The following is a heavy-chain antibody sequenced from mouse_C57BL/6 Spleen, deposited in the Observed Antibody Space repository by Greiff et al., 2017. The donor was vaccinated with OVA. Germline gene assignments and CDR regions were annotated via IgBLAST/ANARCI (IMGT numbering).Heavy chain of an antibody. V-gene: IGHV1-54*01. CDR1: GYAFTNYF. CDR3: TAPAQDGYLDY. CDR2: INPGSGGT. D-gene: IGHD3-2*02. Sequence: VKLVESGAELVRPGTSVKVSCTASGYAFTNYFIEWVKQRPGQGLEWIGVINPGSGGTYYAAKFKGKATLTADKSSSTVYMQLSSLTSEDAAVYYCTAPAQDGYLDYWGQGTTLTVSS. J-gene: IGHJ2*01.